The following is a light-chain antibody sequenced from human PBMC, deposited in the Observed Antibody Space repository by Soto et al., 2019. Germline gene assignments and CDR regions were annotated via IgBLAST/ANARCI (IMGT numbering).Light chain of an antibody. CDR3: QQDGSSLTWT. V-gene: IGKV3-20*01. CDR2: GAY. Sequence: EIVLTQSPGTLSLSPGERATLSCRASQSVSSSYLAWYQKKPGQAPRLLIYGAYSRATGIPDRFSGSGSGTAFTLTISTLAPEDFAVYSCQQDGSSLTWTFGQGTKVEIK. J-gene: IGKJ1*01. CDR1: QSVSSSY.